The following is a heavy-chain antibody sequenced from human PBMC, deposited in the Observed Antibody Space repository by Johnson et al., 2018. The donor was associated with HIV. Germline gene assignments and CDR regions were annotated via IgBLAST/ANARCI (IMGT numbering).Heavy chain of an antibody. D-gene: IGHD3-22*01. Sequence: MHLVESGGGLVQPGGSMRLSCAGSGISVTRNYMSWVRQAPGKGLEWVSLIYSGDNTKYADSVKGRFTISRDNSKNTLFLQMNSLRPEDTAVYYCARDDTMMHGFDIWGQGTMVTVS. CDR3: ARDDTMMHGFDI. J-gene: IGHJ3*02. V-gene: IGHV3-66*02. CDR2: IYSGDNT. CDR1: GISVTRNY.